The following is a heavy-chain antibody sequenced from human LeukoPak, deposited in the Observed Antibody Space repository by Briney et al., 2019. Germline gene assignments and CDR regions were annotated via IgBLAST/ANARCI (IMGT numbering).Heavy chain of an antibody. J-gene: IGHJ4*02. D-gene: IGHD3-10*01. CDR3: AKDRRGSGSHGGYFDY. CDR1: GFTFSSYG. V-gene: IGHV3-30*18. Sequence: PGGSLRLSCTASGFTFSSYGIHWVRQAPGKGLEWVAIISYDGSYDYYADSVKGRFTISRDNSKNTLSLQMNSLRAEDTAVYYCAKDRRGSGSHGGYFDYWGQGTLVTVSS. CDR2: ISYDGSYD.